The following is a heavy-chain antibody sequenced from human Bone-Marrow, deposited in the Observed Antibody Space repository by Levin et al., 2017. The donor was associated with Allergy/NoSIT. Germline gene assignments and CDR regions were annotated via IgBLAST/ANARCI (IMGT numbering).Heavy chain of an antibody. D-gene: IGHD3-10*01. CDR3: TRHDDGSYGSGSYYWVIWFDP. V-gene: IGHV3-73*01. CDR2: IRSKANSYAT. Sequence: PGGSLRLSCAASGFTFSGSAMHWVRQASGKGLEWVGRIRSKANSYATAYAASLKGRFTISRDDSKNTAYLQMNSLKTEDTAVYYCTRHDDGSYGSGSYYWVIWFDPWGQGTLVTVSS. J-gene: IGHJ5*02. CDR1: GFTFSGSA.